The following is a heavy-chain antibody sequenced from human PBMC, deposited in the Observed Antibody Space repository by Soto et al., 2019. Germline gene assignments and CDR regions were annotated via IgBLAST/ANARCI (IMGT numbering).Heavy chain of an antibody. J-gene: IGHJ6*01. CDR2: INPDSGRT. Sequence: QVQLVQSGPEVGKPGASVKVSCKASGYTFTGYYLHWVRQAPGQGLEWMGYINPDSGRTMYAQKFQGTVTMTRDTSITTAYLELSSLKYDDSAIFYCALSFSQTNIDVWGQGTTVIVSS. V-gene: IGHV1-2*02. CDR3: ALSFSQTNIDV. CDR1: GYTFTGYY.